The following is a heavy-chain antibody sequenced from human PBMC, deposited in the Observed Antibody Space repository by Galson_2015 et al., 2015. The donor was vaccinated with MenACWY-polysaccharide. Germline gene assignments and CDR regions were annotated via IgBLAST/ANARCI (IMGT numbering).Heavy chain of an antibody. J-gene: IGHJ4*02. Sequence: SLRLSCADSGFSFSSYAINWVRQAPGKGLEWVAGISSSGGSTQFAGSVKGRFTISRENSKNTVYLQMNSQRAEDTAVYYCAAGYFRYDYWGQGTPVTVSS. CDR1: GFSFSSYA. D-gene: IGHD2-15*01. CDR2: ISSSGGST. CDR3: AAGYFRYDY. V-gene: IGHV3-23*01.